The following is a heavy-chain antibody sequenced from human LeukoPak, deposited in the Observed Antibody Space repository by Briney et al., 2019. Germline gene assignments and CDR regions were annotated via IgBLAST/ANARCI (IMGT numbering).Heavy chain of an antibody. D-gene: IGHD3-10*01. CDR3: ATDSGHSFSF. V-gene: IGHV3-74*03. Sequence: GGSLRLSCAASGFTFNTAWMHWVRQAPGEGLVWVSRIYSDGSDTTYADSVKGRFIISRDNARNMLYLQMNSLRGDDTAVYYCATDSGHSFSFWGQGAMVTVSS. CDR2: IYSDGSDT. CDR1: GFTFNTAW. J-gene: IGHJ3*01.